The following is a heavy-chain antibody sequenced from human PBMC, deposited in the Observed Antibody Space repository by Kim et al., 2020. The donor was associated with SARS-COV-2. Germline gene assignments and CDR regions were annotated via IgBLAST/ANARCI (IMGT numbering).Heavy chain of an antibody. Sequence: SETLFLICTVSGASINNNYWTWIRQSPEKGLEWIGYIHSTGTTEYNPSLEGRVTLSIDTSRNQFSLTLRSVTAADTAMYFCGRNGVYLDVWGKGTTVTVSS. D-gene: IGHD2-8*01. CDR1: GASINNNY. J-gene: IGHJ6*03. V-gene: IGHV4-59*08. CDR3: GRNGVYLDV. CDR2: IHSTGTT.